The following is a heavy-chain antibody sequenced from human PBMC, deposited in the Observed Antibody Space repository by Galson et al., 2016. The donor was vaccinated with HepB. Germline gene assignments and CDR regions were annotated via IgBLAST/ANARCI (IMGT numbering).Heavy chain of an antibody. CDR1: GYKFVSYW. V-gene: IGHV5-51*01. CDR2: IWPDDSDT. CDR3: ARGGAFDI. J-gene: IGHJ3*02. D-gene: IGHD1-26*01. Sequence: QSGAEVKKPGESLRISCKASGYKFVSYWIAWVRQMPGKGLEWVGMIWPDDSDTRYSPSFQGQVTISADKSISTAYLQWSSLKASDTAVYYCARGGAFDIWGQGTMVTVSS.